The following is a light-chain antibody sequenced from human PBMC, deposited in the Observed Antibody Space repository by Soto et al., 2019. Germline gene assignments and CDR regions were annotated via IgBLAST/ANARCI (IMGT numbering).Light chain of an antibody. V-gene: IGKV3-20*01. CDR2: GAS. Sequence: EIVLTQSPGTLSLSPGERATLSCRARQSVSSNYITWYQQKPGQAPRRLIFGASSRATGIPDRFSGSGSGTDFTLTISRLEPEDFAVYYCQQYGSSPSTFGQGTKVDIK. J-gene: IGKJ1*01. CDR1: QSVSSNY. CDR3: QQYGSSPST.